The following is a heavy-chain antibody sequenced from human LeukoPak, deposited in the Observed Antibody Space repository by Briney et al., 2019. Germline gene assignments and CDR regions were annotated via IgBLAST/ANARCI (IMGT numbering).Heavy chain of an antibody. J-gene: IGHJ4*02. CDR2: ISSSSGTI. Sequence: GGSLRLSGAASGFTFSNYSMNWVRQAPGRGLEWVSYISSSSGTIYYADSVKGRFTVSRDNAKNSLYLQMNSLRAEDTAVYYCARLNQLLFDYWGQGTLVTVSS. V-gene: IGHV3-48*04. D-gene: IGHD1-1*01. CDR3: ARLNQLLFDY. CDR1: GFTFSNYS.